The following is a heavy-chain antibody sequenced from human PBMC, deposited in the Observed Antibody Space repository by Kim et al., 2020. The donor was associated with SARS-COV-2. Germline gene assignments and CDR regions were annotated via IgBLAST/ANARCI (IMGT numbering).Heavy chain of an antibody. J-gene: IGHJ4*02. CDR3: ARDSVADF. CDR2: SSSAI. Sequence: SSSAIYYADAVKGRFTISRDNAKNSLYLQMNSLRDEDTAVYYCARDSVADFWGQGTLVTVSS. D-gene: IGHD2-15*01. V-gene: IGHV3-48*02.